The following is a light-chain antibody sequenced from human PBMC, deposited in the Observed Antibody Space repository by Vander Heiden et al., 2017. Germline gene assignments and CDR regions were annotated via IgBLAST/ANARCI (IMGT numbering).Light chain of an antibody. CDR2: EVS. CDR1: SSDVGGYNY. V-gene: IGLV2-14*01. CDR3: SSYTSSSTLYV. Sequence: QSALTQPASVSGPPAQSITISCTGTSSDVGGYNYVSWYQQHPGKAPKLMIYEVSNRPSGVSNRFSGSKSGNTASLTISGLQAEDEADYYCSSYTSSSTLYVFGTGTKVTVL. J-gene: IGLJ1*01.